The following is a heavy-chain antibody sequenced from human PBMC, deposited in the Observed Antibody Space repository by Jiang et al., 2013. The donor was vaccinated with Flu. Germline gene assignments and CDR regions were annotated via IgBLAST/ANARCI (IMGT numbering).Heavy chain of an antibody. CDR1: GYTFTSYG. Sequence: GAEVKKPGASVKVSCKASGYTFTSYGISWVRQAPGQGLEWMGWISAYNGNTNYAQKLQGRVTMTTDTSTSTAYMELRSLRSDDTAVYYCARDRYSSSWYRARPRFDYWGQGTLVTVSS. CDR2: ISAYNGNT. J-gene: IGHJ4*02. CDR3: ARDRYSSSWYRARPRFDY. D-gene: IGHD6-13*01. V-gene: IGHV1-18*04.